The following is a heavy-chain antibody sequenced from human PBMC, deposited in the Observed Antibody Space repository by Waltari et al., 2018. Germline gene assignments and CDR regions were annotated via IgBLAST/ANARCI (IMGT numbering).Heavy chain of an antibody. D-gene: IGHD3-3*01. CDR2: ISSSSSTI. J-gene: IGHJ4*02. Sequence: EVQLVESGGGLVQPGGSLRLSCAASGFTFSSYSMNWVRQAPGKGLEWVSYISSSSSTIYYADSVKGRFTISRDNSKNTLYLQMNSLRAEDTAVYYCATLPGGGVVISWGQGTLVTVSS. V-gene: IGHV3-48*01. CDR1: GFTFSSYS. CDR3: ATLPGGGVVIS.